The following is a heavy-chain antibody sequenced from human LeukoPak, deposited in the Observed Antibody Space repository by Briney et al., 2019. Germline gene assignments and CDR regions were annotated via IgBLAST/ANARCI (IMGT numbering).Heavy chain of an antibody. D-gene: IGHD3-22*01. CDR1: GYTFTGYY. V-gene: IGHV1-2*02. Sequence: GASVTVSCKASGYTFTGYYMHWVRQAPGPGLERMGWINPNSGGTNYAQKVQGRVTMTRDTSISTAYMELSRLRSGDTAVYYCARDGTYYYDSSGYSDHWGQGTLVTVSS. CDR2: INPNSGGT. J-gene: IGHJ5*02. CDR3: ARDGTYYYDSSGYSDH.